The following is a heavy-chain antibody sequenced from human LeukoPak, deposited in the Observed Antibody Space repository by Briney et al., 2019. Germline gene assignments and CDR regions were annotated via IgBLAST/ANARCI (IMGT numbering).Heavy chain of an antibody. V-gene: IGHV1-3*01. CDR2: INAGNGNT. CDR3: ARDLGYSYGNYFDY. Sequence: ASVKASCMASGYTFTSYAMHWVRQAPGQRLEWMRWINAGNGNTKYSQKFQGRVTITRDTSASTAYMELSSLRSEDTAVYYCARDLGYSYGNYFDYWGQGTLVTVSS. D-gene: IGHD5-18*01. J-gene: IGHJ4*02. CDR1: GYTFTSYA.